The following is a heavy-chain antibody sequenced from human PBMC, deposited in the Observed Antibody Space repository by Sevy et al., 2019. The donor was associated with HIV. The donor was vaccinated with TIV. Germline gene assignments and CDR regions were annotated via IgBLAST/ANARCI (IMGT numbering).Heavy chain of an antibody. J-gene: IGHJ6*02. CDR1: GFTFSSYA. D-gene: IGHD2-15*01. V-gene: IGHV3-23*01. Sequence: GGFLRLSCAASGFTFSSYAMSWVRQAPGKGLEWVSAISGSGGSTYYADSVKGRFTISRDNSKNRLYLQMNSLRAEDTAVYYCAKDGAEDIVVVLAATSSYYGMDVWGQGTTVTVSS. CDR3: AKDGAEDIVVVLAATSSYYGMDV. CDR2: ISGSGGST.